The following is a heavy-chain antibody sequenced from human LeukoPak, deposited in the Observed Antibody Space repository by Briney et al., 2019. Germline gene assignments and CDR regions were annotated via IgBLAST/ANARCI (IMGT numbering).Heavy chain of an antibody. Sequence: GGSLRLSCAASGFTFSSYWMHWVRQAPGKGLVWVSHLNSDGSTTTYADSVKGRFTISRDNAKNTLYLQMNSLRAEDTAMYYRGTNLGDGKFYWGRGTLVTVSS. J-gene: IGHJ4*02. CDR1: GFTFSSYW. CDR3: GTNLGDGKFY. CDR2: LNSDGSTT. V-gene: IGHV3-74*01. D-gene: IGHD2-21*02.